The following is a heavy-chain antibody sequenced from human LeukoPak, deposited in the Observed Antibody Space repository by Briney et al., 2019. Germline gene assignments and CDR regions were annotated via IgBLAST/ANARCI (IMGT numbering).Heavy chain of an antibody. J-gene: IGHJ4*02. CDR1: GFTFSSYG. Sequence: PGGSLRLSCAASGFTFSSYGMHWVRQAPGKGLEWVAFIRYDGSNKYYADSVKGRFTISRDNSKNTLYLQMNSLRAEDTAVYYCAKDLTTGFLEWLTYFDYWGQGTLVTVSS. CDR2: IRYDGSNK. CDR3: AKDLTTGFLEWLTYFDY. D-gene: IGHD3-3*01. V-gene: IGHV3-30*02.